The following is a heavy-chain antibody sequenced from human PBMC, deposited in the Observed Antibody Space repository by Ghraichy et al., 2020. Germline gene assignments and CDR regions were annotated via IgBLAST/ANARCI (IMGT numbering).Heavy chain of an antibody. CDR2: IYYSGST. Sequence: SETLSLTCTVSGGSISSYYWSWIRQPPGKGLEWIGYIYYSGSTNYNPPLKSRVTISVDTSKNQFSLKLRSVTAADTAVYYCARGVVTTGYWFDPWGQGTLVTVSS. D-gene: IGHD2-21*02. CDR3: ARGVVTTGYWFDP. V-gene: IGHV4-59*01. CDR1: GGSISSYY. J-gene: IGHJ5*02.